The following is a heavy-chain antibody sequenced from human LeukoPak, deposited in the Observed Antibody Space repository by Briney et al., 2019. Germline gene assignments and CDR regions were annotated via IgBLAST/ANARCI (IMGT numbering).Heavy chain of an antibody. CDR3: SRAQLYCSSSSCRNLGWFDP. Sequence: SETLSLTCSVSGGSFSSSAYYWGWLRQPPGQGLEGCGSIYYSGNTYYNPSLKSPATISIDTSKTQFSQRQISMTAADTAVYCYSRAQLYCSSSSCRNLGWFDPWGQGTLVTVSS. CDR2: IYYSGNT. J-gene: IGHJ5*02. V-gene: IGHV4-39*07. D-gene: IGHD2-2*01. CDR1: GGSFSSSAYY.